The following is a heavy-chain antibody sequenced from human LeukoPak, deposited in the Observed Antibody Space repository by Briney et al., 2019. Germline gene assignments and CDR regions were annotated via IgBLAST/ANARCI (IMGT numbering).Heavy chain of an antibody. D-gene: IGHD3-3*01. CDR2: INHSGST. Sequence: SETLSLTCAVYGGSFSGYYWSWIRQPPGKGLEWIGEINHSGSTNYNPSLKSRVTISVDTSKNQFSLKLSSVTAADTAVYYCASTYDFWSGYLSLWGRGTLVTVSS. J-gene: IGHJ2*01. CDR1: GGSFSGYY. CDR3: ASTYDFWSGYLSL. V-gene: IGHV4-34*01.